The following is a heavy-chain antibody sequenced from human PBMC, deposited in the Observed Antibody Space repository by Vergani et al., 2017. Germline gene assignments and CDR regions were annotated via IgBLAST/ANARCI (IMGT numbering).Heavy chain of an antibody. CDR1: GYTFTGYY. D-gene: IGHD1-26*01. CDR3: ARMERELLSWKAFDI. V-gene: IGHV1-2*02. J-gene: IGHJ3*02. Sequence: QVQLVQSGAEVKKPGASVKVSCKASGYTFTGYYMHWVRQAPGQGLEWMGWINPNSGGTNYAQKFQGRVTMTRDTSISTAYMALSRLRSDDTAVYYCARMERELLSWKAFDIWGQGTMVTVPS. CDR2: INPNSGGT.